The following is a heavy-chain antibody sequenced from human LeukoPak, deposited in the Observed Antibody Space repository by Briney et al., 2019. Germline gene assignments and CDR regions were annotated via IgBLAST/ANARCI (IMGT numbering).Heavy chain of an antibody. Sequence: GASVKVSCKASGYTFTSYGISWVRQAPGQGLEWMGWISAYNGNTNYAQKLQGRVTMTTDTSTSTAYMELRSLRSDDTAVYYCARAMEYYDFWSGHYYYGMDVWGQGTTVTVSS. D-gene: IGHD3-3*01. J-gene: IGHJ6*02. CDR1: GYTFTSYG. V-gene: IGHV1-18*01. CDR2: ISAYNGNT. CDR3: ARAMEYYDFWSGHYYYGMDV.